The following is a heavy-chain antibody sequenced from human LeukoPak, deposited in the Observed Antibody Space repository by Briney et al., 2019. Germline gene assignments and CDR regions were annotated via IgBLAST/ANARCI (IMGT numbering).Heavy chain of an antibody. CDR1: GFTLSSYW. J-gene: IGHJ5*02. D-gene: IGHD5-24*01. CDR2: IKGDGSEK. CDR3: ARDEYRSRWLHP. V-gene: IGHV3-7*01. Sequence: GGSLRLSCAASGFTLSSYWMSWVRLAPGKGLEWVANIKGDGSEKWYADSVKRRFTISRDNAQNSVHLQMNSMRAEDTAVYHCARDEYRSRWLHPWGQGTLVTVTS.